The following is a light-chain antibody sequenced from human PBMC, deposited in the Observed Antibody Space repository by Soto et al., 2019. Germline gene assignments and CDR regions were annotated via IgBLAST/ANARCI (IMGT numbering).Light chain of an antibody. CDR3: QQFNNRYT. CDR2: DAS. CDR1: QGLSSA. Sequence: AIQLTQSPSSLSACVGDRVTITCRASQGLSSALVWYQQKPGKVPKSLIFDASTLESGVPSRFSGSGSGTDFTLTISSLQPEDFASYYCQQFNNRYTFGQGTKLEIK. V-gene: IGKV1D-13*01. J-gene: IGKJ2*01.